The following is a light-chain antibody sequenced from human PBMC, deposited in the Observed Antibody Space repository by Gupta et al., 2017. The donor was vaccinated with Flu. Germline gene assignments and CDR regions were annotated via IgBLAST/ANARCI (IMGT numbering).Light chain of an antibody. CDR3: QQRSNGPPMYS. J-gene: IGKJ2*03. CDR1: QSVSSY. Sequence: DIVLTHSPATLSLSPGERATLSCRASQSVSSYLAWYQQKPGQAPRLLIYDASNRATGIPARFSGGGAATDFTLTISSLVPDDFAVYYCQQRSNGPPMYSFGQGTKLEIK. V-gene: IGKV3-11*01. CDR2: DAS.